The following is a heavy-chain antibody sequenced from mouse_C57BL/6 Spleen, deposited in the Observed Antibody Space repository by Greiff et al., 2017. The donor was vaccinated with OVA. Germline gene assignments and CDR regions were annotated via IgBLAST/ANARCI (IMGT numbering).Heavy chain of an antibody. V-gene: IGHV1-55*01. D-gene: IGHD2-4*01. J-gene: IGHJ4*01. CDR1: GYTFTSYW. CDR2: IYPGSGST. CDR3: ARYDYDIGDAMDY. Sequence: QVQLQQPGAELVKPGASVKMSCKASGYTFTSYWITWVKQRPGQGLEWIGDIYPGSGSTNYNEKFKSKATLTVDTSSSTAYMQLSSLTSEDSAVYYCARYDYDIGDAMDYWGQGTSVTVSS.